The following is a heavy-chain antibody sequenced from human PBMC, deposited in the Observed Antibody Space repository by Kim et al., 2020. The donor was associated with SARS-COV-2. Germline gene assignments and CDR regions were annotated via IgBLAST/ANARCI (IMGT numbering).Heavy chain of an antibody. CDR2: ITGGGGST. J-gene: IGHJ4*02. D-gene: IGHD3-22*01. Sequence: GGSLRLSCAASGFIFNSYTMSWVRQAPGKGPEWVSAITGGGGSTYYAGSVKGRFTISRDNSKNTLFLQMNSLSPEDTALYYCAKDRYHYDSGGYLVFDSWGQGTLVTVSS. CDR3: AKDRYHYDSGGYLVFDS. V-gene: IGHV3-23*01. CDR1: GFIFNSYT.